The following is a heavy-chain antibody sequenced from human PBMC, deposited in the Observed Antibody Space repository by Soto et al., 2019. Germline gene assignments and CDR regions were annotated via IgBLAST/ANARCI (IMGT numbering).Heavy chain of an antibody. J-gene: IGHJ5*02. CDR1: GGTFSSYA. V-gene: IGHV1-69*13. CDR2: IIPIFGTA. Sequence: SVKVSCKASGGTFSSYAISWVREAPGQGLEWMGGIIPIFGTANYAQKFQGRVTITADESTSTAYMELSSLRSEDTAVYYCARLYSSSWYVQNWFDPWGQGTLVTVSS. CDR3: ARLYSSSWYVQNWFDP. D-gene: IGHD6-13*01.